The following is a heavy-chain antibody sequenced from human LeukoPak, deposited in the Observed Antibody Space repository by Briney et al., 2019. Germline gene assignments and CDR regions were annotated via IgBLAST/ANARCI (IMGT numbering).Heavy chain of an antibody. D-gene: IGHD6-13*01. J-gene: IGHJ6*04. CDR1: GYSISSGYY. Sequence: SEPLSLTCAVSGYSISSGYYWGWIRQPPGKGLEWIGSIYHSGSTYYNPSLKSRVTISVDTSKNQFSLKLSSVTAADTAVYYCARDKKSVSSSWYYYGMDVWGKGTTVTVSS. V-gene: IGHV4-38-2*02. CDR2: IYHSGST. CDR3: ARDKKSVSSSWYYYGMDV.